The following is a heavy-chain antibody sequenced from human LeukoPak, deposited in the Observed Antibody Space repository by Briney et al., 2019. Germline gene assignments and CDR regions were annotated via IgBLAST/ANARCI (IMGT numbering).Heavy chain of an antibody. Sequence: PSETLSLTCTVSGGSISNYYWSWIRQSPEKGLEWIGYIHDSGSTNYNPFLKSRVTISVDTSKNQFSLKLSSVTAADTAVYYCARLDAAAGRYLQFFYWGQGTLVTVSS. J-gene: IGHJ4*02. CDR2: IHDSGST. D-gene: IGHD5-24*01. CDR3: ARLDAAAGRYLQFFY. CDR1: GGSISNYY. V-gene: IGHV4-59*08.